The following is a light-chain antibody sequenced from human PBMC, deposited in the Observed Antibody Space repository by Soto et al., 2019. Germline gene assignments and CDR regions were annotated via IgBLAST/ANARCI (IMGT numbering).Light chain of an antibody. CDR3: SSYTHTNTVV. Sequence: QSALTQVASVSGSPGQSITISCTGTSGDVGGHDYVSWYQQYPGKAPRLMIYNVNYRPSGVSNRFSGSKSGNTASLTISGLQAEDEANYYCSSYTHTNTVVFGGGTKLTV. J-gene: IGLJ2*01. CDR1: SGDVGGHDY. V-gene: IGLV2-14*03. CDR2: NVN.